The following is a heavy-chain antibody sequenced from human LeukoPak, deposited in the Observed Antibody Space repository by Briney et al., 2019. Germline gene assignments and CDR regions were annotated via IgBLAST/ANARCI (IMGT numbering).Heavy chain of an antibody. CDR1: GGSISSGGYY. Sequence: PSETLSLTCTVSGGSISSGGYYWSWIRQHPGKGLEWIGYIYYSGSTYYNPSLKSRVTISVDTSKNQFSLKLSSVTAADTAVYYCARAVRPQGSGSYYNGWFDPWGQGTLVTVSS. J-gene: IGHJ5*02. CDR2: IYYSGST. V-gene: IGHV4-31*03. D-gene: IGHD3-10*01. CDR3: ARAVRPQGSGSYYNGWFDP.